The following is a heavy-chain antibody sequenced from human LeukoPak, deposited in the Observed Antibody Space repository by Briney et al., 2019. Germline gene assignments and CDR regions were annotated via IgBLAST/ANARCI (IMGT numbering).Heavy chain of an antibody. V-gene: IGHV3-7*01. Sequence: GGSLRLSCAASGFTFSGYWMSWVRQVPGKGLEWVANMKQDGSEKYCVDSVKGRFTISRDNAENSLYLQMNSLRAEDTAVYYCARDKQVGASLFDSWGQGTLVTVSS. D-gene: IGHD1-26*01. J-gene: IGHJ4*02. CDR1: GFTFSGYW. CDR2: MKQDGSEK. CDR3: ARDKQVGASLFDS.